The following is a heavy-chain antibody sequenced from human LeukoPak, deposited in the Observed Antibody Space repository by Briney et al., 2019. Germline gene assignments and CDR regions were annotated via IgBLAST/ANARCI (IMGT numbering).Heavy chain of an antibody. CDR3: GRDGSTVTAPFDY. CDR2: IWYDGSNK. Sequence: GRSLRLSCAASGFTFSSYGMRWVRQAPGKGLEWVAAIWYDGSNKYYADSVKGRFTISRDNSKNTLYLQMNSLRAEDTAVYYCGRDGSTVTAPFDYWGEGALVTVSS. D-gene: IGHD2-21*02. V-gene: IGHV3-33*01. J-gene: IGHJ4*02. CDR1: GFTFSSYG.